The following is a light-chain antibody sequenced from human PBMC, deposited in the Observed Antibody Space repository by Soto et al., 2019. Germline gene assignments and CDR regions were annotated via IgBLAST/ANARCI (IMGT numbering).Light chain of an antibody. Sequence: EIVLTQSPATLSLSPGERATLSCRASQNIGRYLAWYQQTPGQVPRLLIYDVSDRATGIPARFSGSGSGTDFTLTISSLEAEDFAVYYCQQRMSWPLTFGGGTNVESK. CDR1: QNIGRY. CDR2: DVS. CDR3: QQRMSWPLT. J-gene: IGKJ4*01. V-gene: IGKV3-11*01.